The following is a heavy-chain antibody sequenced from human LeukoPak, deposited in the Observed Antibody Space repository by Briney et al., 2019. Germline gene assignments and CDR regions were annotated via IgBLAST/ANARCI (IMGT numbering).Heavy chain of an antibody. J-gene: IGHJ4*01. D-gene: IGHD6-19*01. CDR1: GGSIGSYY. CDR2: IYYTGGT. Sequence: SETLSLTCTVSGGSIGSYYWTWIRQSPGKGLEWIGYIYYTGGTNYNPSLRSRVTISLDTSKNQFSLKLSSVTAADTAVYYCARLESSYGGYYFDYWGHGTLVTVSS. CDR3: ARLESSYGGYYFDY. V-gene: IGHV4-59*08.